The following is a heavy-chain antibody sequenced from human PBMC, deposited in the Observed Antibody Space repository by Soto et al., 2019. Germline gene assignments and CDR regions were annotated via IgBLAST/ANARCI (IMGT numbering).Heavy chain of an antibody. CDR1: GFTFNKYV. CDR2: IRGSAGTP. J-gene: IGHJ3*02. CDR3: AKTRHYDATGYHRHGLDI. V-gene: IGHV3-23*01. Sequence: GGSLRLSCAASGFTFNKYVMNWVRQAPGKGLEWVSGIRGSAGTPYYADYVKGGFTISRDNSEDTLHLQINSLRPKHTDRHYCAKTRHYDATGYHRHGLDIWGQGT. D-gene: IGHD3-9*01.